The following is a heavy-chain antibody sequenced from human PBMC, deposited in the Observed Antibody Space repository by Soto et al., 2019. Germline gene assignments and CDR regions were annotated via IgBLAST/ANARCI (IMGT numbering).Heavy chain of an antibody. Sequence: SETLSLTCTVSGGSISSSSYYWGWIRQPPGKGLEWIGSIYYSGSTYYNPSLKSRVTISVDTSKNQFSLKLSSVTAADTAVYYCARLYYDFWSGYPYYFDYWGQGTLVTVSS. CDR3: ARLYYDFWSGYPYYFDY. D-gene: IGHD3-3*01. CDR2: IYYSGST. V-gene: IGHV4-39*01. CDR1: GGSISSSSYY. J-gene: IGHJ4*02.